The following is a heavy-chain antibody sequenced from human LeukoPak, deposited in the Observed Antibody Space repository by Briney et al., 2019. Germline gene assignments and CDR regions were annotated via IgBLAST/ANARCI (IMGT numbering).Heavy chain of an antibody. Sequence: SGGSLRLSCAASGFTFSSCPMSWVRQAPGKGLEWVSSISGSGGNRYNADSVKGRFTISRDNSKNTLYLQMNSLRAEDTAVYYCARDPVVTAIPSYYFDYWGQGTLVTVSS. CDR3: ARDPVVTAIPSYYFDY. CDR2: ISGSGGNR. J-gene: IGHJ4*02. V-gene: IGHV3-23*01. CDR1: GFTFSSCP. D-gene: IGHD2-21*02.